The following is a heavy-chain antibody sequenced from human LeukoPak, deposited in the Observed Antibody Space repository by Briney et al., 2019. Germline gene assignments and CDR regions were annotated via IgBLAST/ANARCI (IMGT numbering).Heavy chain of an antibody. CDR2: IYPGDSDT. J-gene: IGHJ4*02. CDR3: ARQDNSGYSGYDHFDY. Sequence: GESLKISCKGSGYSFTSYWIGWVRQMPGKSLEGMGIIYPGDSDTRYSPSFQGLVTISADKSISTAYLQWSSLKASDTAMYYCARQDNSGYSGYDHFDYWGQGTLVTVSS. CDR1: GYSFTSYW. D-gene: IGHD5-12*01. V-gene: IGHV5-51*01.